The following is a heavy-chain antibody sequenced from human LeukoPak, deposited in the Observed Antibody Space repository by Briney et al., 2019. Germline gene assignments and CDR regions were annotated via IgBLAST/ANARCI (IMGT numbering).Heavy chain of an antibody. CDR1: GGSFSGYY. J-gene: IGHJ6*02. D-gene: IGHD3-10*01. Sequence: SETLSLTCAVYGGSFSGYYWSWIRQPPGKGLEWIGEINHSGSTNYNPSLKSRVTISVDTSKNQFSLKLSSVTAADTAVYYCARGKGYYGSGRRYYYYGMDVWGQGTTVTVSS. CDR2: INHSGST. V-gene: IGHV4-34*01. CDR3: ARGKGYYGSGRRYYYYGMDV.